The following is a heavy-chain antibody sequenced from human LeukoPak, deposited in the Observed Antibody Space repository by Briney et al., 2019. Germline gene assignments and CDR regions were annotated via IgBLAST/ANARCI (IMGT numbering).Heavy chain of an antibody. J-gene: IGHJ4*02. CDR1: GFTFSSYG. D-gene: IGHD7-27*01. Sequence: PGRSLRLSCAASGFTFSSYGMHWVRQAPGKGLEWVAVIWYDGSNKYYADSVKGRFTISRDNSKKMLYLQMNSLRAEDTAVYYCARDSQNWGSPLYYFDYWGQGTLVAVSS. V-gene: IGHV3-33*01. CDR3: ARDSQNWGSPLYYFDY. CDR2: IWYDGSNK.